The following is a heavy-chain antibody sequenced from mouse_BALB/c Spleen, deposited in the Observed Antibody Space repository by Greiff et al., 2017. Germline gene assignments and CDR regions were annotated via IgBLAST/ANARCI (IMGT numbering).Heavy chain of an antibody. CDR1: GYTFTSYW. Sequence: QVHVKQPGAELVKPGASVKMSCKASGYTFTSYWINWVKQRPGQGLEWIGEILPGSGSTNYNEKFKGKATFTADTSSNTAYMQLSSLTSEDSAVYYCARSGGQLGLPGFAYWGQGTLVTVSA. D-gene: IGHD3-2*01. J-gene: IGHJ3*01. CDR2: ILPGSGST. CDR3: ARSGGQLGLPGFAY. V-gene: IGHV1-55*01.